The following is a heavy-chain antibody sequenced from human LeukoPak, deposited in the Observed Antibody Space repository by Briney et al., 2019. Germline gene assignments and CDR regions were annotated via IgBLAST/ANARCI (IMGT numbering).Heavy chain of an antibody. J-gene: IGHJ4*02. CDR3: ARRRSTVVTRSYFDY. V-gene: IGHV4-39*01. Sequence: SETLSLTCTVSGGSISSSSYYWGWIRQPPGKGLEWIGSTYYSGSTYYNPSLKSRVTISVDTSKNQFSLKLSSVTAADTAVYYCARRRSTVVTRSYFDYWGQGTLVTVSS. CDR2: TYYSGST. CDR1: GGSISSSSYY. D-gene: IGHD2-15*01.